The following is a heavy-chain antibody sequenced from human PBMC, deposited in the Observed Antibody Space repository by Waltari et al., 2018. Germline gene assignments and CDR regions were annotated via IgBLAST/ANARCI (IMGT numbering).Heavy chain of an antibody. V-gene: IGHV4-39*01. Sequence: QLQLQESGPGLVKPSETLSLTCTVSGGSIGSESYYWGWLRQPPGKGLEWIGIISYSGSTYYNPSLKSRVTISVDTSKNQFSLKLSSVTAADTAVYYCARLSYHIVTGYGWFDPWGLGTLVTVSS. CDR2: ISYSGST. CDR1: GGSIGSESYY. J-gene: IGHJ5*02. D-gene: IGHD3-9*01. CDR3: ARLSYHIVTGYGWFDP.